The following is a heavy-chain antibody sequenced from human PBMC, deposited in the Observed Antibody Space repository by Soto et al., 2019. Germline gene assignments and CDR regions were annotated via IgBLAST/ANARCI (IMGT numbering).Heavy chain of an antibody. J-gene: IGHJ6*02. Sequence: SVKVSCKASGYTFTCYYMHLLRQAPGQGLEWMGWINPNSGGTNYAQKFQGWVTMTRDTSISTAYMELSRLRSDDTAVYYCARGAYSSSSRRTYYGMDVWGQGTTVTVSS. CDR1: GYTFTCYY. V-gene: IGHV1-2*04. CDR2: INPNSGGT. CDR3: ARGAYSSSSRRTYYGMDV. D-gene: IGHD6-6*01.